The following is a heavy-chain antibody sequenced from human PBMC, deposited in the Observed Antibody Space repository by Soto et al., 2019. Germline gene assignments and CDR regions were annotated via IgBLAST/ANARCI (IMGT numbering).Heavy chain of an antibody. CDR2: INPNSGGT. CDR3: ARSAPPIDY. CDR1: GYTFTGYY. V-gene: IGHV1-2*02. Sequence: ASVKVSCKASGYTFTGYYMHWVRQAPGQGLEWMGWINPNSGGTNYAQKFQGRVTITRDTSASTAYMELSSLRSEDTAVYYCARSAPPIDYWGQGTLVTVSS. J-gene: IGHJ4*02.